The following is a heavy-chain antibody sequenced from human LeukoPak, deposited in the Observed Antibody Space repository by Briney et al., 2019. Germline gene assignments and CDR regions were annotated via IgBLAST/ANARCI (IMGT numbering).Heavy chain of an antibody. D-gene: IGHD5-12*01. CDR3: ARERIVAPEDGMDL. V-gene: IGHV3-30-3*01. Sequence: GGSLRLSCAASGFTFSSYAMHWVRQAPGKGLEWVAVISYDGSNKYYADSVKGRFTISRDNSKNTLYLQMNSLRAEDTTVYYCARERIVAPEDGMDLWGQGTTVTVSS. CDR1: GFTFSSYA. CDR2: ISYDGSNK. J-gene: IGHJ6*02.